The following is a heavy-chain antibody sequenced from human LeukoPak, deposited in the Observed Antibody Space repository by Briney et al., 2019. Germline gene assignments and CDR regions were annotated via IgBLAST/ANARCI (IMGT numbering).Heavy chain of an antibody. CDR3: ATSRRVGYGCVAFDY. Sequence: GASVKVSCKASGYTFTSYGISWVRQAPGQGLEWMGWISAYNGNTNYAQKLQGRVTMTTDTSTSTAYMELRSLRSDDTAVYYCATSRRVGYGCVAFDYWGQGTLVTVSS. CDR1: GYTFTSYG. V-gene: IGHV1-18*01. J-gene: IGHJ4*02. D-gene: IGHD5-18*01. CDR2: ISAYNGNT.